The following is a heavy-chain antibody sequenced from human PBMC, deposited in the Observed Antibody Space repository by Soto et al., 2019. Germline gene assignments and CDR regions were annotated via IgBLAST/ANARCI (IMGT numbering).Heavy chain of an antibody. V-gene: IGHV1-69*13. Sequence: GASVKVSCKASGGTFSSYAISWVRQAPGQGLEWMGGIIPIFGTANYAQKFQGRVTITADESTSTAYMELSSLRSEGTAVYYCARGKGSHLNWFDPWGQGTLVTVSS. CDR2: IIPIFGTA. CDR3: ARGKGSHLNWFDP. J-gene: IGHJ5*02. D-gene: IGHD6-13*01. CDR1: GGTFSSYA.